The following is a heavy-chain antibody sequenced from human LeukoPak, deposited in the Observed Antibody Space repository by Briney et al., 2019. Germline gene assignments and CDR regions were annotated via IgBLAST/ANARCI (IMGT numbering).Heavy chain of an antibody. Sequence: SQTLSLTCPVSGGSISSGSYFGSWIRQPAGRGLEGIGRLYTSGSTNYTPSLKSRVTISVDTSNNHFSLKVISVTAADTAVYYCARAPGYCSSTSCPKYNWFDPWGQGTLVTVSS. D-gene: IGHD2-2*01. CDR3: ARAPGYCSSTSCPKYNWFDP. J-gene: IGHJ5*02. V-gene: IGHV4-61*02. CDR2: LYTSGST. CDR1: GGSISSGSYF.